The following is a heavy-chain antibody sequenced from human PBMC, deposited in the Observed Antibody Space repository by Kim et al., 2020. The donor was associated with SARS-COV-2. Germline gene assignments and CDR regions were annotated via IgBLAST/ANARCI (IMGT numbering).Heavy chain of an antibody. Sequence: ASVKVSCKASGYTFTSYAMNWVRQAPGQGLEWMGWINTNTGNPTYAQGFTGRFVFSLDTSVSTAYLQISSLKAEDTAVYYCARDLDCSSTSCYGYYYYMDVWGKGTTVTVSS. CDR1: GYTFTSYA. D-gene: IGHD2-2*01. J-gene: IGHJ6*03. V-gene: IGHV7-4-1*02. CDR3: ARDLDCSSTSCYGYYYYMDV. CDR2: INTNTGNP.